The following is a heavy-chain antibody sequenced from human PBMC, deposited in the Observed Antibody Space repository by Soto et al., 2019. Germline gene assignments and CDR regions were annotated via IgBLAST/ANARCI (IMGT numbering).Heavy chain of an antibody. V-gene: IGHV3-11*01. Sequence: PGGSLRLSCAASGFTFSDYYMSWIRQAPGKGLEWVSYISSSGSTIYYADSVKGRFTISRDNAKNSLYLQMNSLRAEDTAVYYCARELQLWFMKGGSGPNDYWGQGTLVTVSS. CDR1: GFTFSDYY. CDR3: ARELQLWFMKGGSGPNDY. CDR2: ISSSGSTI. D-gene: IGHD5-18*01. J-gene: IGHJ4*02.